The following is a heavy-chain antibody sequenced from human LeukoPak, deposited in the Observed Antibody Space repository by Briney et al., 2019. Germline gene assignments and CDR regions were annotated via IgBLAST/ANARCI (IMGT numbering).Heavy chain of an antibody. CDR1: GYTFTGYY. Sequence: ASVKVSCKASGYTFTGYYMHWVRQAPGQGLEWMGRINPNSGGTNYAQKFQGRVTMTRDTSISTAYMELSRLRSDDTAVYYCARGEWELLGAFDIWGQGTMVTVSS. D-gene: IGHD1-26*01. J-gene: IGHJ3*02. CDR3: ARGEWELLGAFDI. V-gene: IGHV1-2*06. CDR2: INPNSGGT.